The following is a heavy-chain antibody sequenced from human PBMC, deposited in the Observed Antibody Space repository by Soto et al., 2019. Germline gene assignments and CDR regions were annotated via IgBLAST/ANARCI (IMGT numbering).Heavy chain of an antibody. D-gene: IGHD2-21*01. CDR3: AKDYLWTGFDP. J-gene: IGHJ5*02. CDR2: VYYSGTT. CDR1: NGSISTYY. V-gene: IGHV4-59*01. Sequence: ETLSLTCTVSNGSISTYYWSWVRQAPGKGLEWIGYVYYSGTTNYNPSLKSRVTISVDTSKNQFSLKLKSVTAADTAVYYCAKDYLWTGFDPWGQGILVTVSS.